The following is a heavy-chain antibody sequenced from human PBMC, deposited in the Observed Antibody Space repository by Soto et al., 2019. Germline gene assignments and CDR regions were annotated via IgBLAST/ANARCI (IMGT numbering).Heavy chain of an antibody. CDR3: AKDLGGYNSLDY. Sequence: GGSLRLSCAASGFTFSSYGMHWVRQAPGKGLEWVAVIWYDGSNKYYADSVKGRFTISRDNSKNTLYLQMNSLRAEDTAVYYCAKDLGGYNSLDYWGQGPLVTVSS. V-gene: IGHV3-30*02. CDR1: GFTFSSYG. CDR2: IWYDGSNK. D-gene: IGHD5-12*01. J-gene: IGHJ4*02.